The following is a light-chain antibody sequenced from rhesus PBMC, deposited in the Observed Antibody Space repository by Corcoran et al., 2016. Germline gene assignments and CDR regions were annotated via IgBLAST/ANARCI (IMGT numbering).Light chain of an antibody. CDR1: QSISSW. CDR2: KAS. Sequence: DIQMTQSPSSLSASVGDTVTITCRASQSISSWLAWYQQKPGKTPKLLIYKASTLQSGVPSRFSGSGSGTDFTLTNSSRQSEDFATYYCQQYSSSPWTFVLGTKVEIK. V-gene: IGKV1-22*01. CDR3: QQYSSSPWT. J-gene: IGKJ1*01.